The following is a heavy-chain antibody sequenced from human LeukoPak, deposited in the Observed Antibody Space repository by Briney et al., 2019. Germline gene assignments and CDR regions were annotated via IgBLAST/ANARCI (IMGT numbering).Heavy chain of an antibody. CDR2: ISWHSGNI. CDR1: GVTFDDYA. V-gene: IGHV3-9*01. Sequence: PGRSLRLSCAASGVTFDDYAMHWVRQAPGKGLEWVSGISWHSGNIDYADSVKGRFTVSRDNSKNTLYLQMNSLRAEDTAVYYCARDHSTGDYLAPFDYWGQGTLVTVSS. J-gene: IGHJ4*02. CDR3: ARDHSTGDYLAPFDY. D-gene: IGHD4-17*01.